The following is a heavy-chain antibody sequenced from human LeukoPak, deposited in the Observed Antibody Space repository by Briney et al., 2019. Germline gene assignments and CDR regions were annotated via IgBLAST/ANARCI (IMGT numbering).Heavy chain of an antibody. D-gene: IGHD6-19*01. CDR1: GYSISSGYY. J-gene: IGHJ1*01. Sequence: PSETLSLTCTVSGYSISSGYYWGWIRQPPGKGLEWIGSIYHSGSTYYNPSLKSRVTISVDTSKNQFSLKLSSVTAADTAVYYCARAGGYIAVAAIEYFQHWGQGTLVTVSS. CDR3: ARAGGYIAVAAIEYFQH. V-gene: IGHV4-38-2*02. CDR2: IYHSGST.